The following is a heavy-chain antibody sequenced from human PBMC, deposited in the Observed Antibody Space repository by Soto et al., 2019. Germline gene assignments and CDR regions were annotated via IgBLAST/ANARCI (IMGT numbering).Heavy chain of an antibody. CDR3: ARVGYSRTILRDDGFDV. CDR2: TSYDGRNK. CDR1: GFTFSTFV. J-gene: IGHJ3*01. Sequence: QVQLVESGGGVVQPGRSLRLSCAASGFTFSTFVMHWVRQTPGKGLQWVALTSYDGRNKYYADSVKGRFTISRDNTKNTLYLQMNNLRAEDAALYYCARVGYSRTILRDDGFDVWGQGTMVTVSS. V-gene: IGHV3-30*04. D-gene: IGHD3-22*01.